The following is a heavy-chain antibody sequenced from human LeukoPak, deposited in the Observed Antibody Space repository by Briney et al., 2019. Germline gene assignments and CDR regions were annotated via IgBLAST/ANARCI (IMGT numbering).Heavy chain of an antibody. Sequence: PGGSLRLSCVASGFAFSNSWMHWVRQAPGKGLVWVSRIRGDGLDTNYADSVKGRFIISRDNSKNTVYLQMNSLRADDTAVYYCARDPTTVTTGVLGYWGQGTLVTVSS. V-gene: IGHV3-74*01. CDR3: ARDPTTVTTGVLGY. CDR1: GFAFSNSW. CDR2: IRGDGLDT. J-gene: IGHJ4*01. D-gene: IGHD4-17*01.